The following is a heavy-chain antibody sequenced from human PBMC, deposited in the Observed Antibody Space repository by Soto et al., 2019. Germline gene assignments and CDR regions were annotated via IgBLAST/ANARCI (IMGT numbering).Heavy chain of an antibody. Sequence: ASVKVSCKASGFTLTGYYMNWVRQAPGQGLEWMGWIDPKSGGTNYAQKFQGWVTMTRDTSTGTAYMELRRLRSDDTAVYYCARDRCSGRARHSIFSLDIWGQGKVVTVSS. CDR3: ARDRCSGRARHSIFSLDI. J-gene: IGHJ3*02. D-gene: IGHD2-15*01. CDR2: IDPKSGGT. V-gene: IGHV1-2*04. CDR1: GFTLTGYY.